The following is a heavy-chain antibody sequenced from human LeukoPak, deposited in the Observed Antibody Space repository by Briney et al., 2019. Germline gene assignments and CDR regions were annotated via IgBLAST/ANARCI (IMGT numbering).Heavy chain of an antibody. CDR3: ARGIAAAGHNWFDP. CDR1: GFTFSSYG. J-gene: IGHJ5*02. Sequence: GGSLRLSCAASGFTFSSYGMSWVRQAPGKGLEWVSGINWNGGSTGYADSVKGRFTISRDNAKNSLYLQMNSLRAEDTALYYCARGIAAAGHNWFDPWGQGTLVTVSS. V-gene: IGHV3-20*04. D-gene: IGHD6-13*01. CDR2: INWNGGST.